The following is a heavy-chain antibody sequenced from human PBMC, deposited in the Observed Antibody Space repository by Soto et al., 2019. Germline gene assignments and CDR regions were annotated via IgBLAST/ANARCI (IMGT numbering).Heavy chain of an antibody. CDR2: IYYSGNT. CDR1: GGSISGSVNY. Sequence: QLQLQESGPGLVKPSETLSLSCAVSGGSISGSVNYWGWIRQPPGKGLEWIGNIYYSGNTYYNPSLESRLTISVDTSKNRFSLRLTSVTAADTAVYYCARLGRQNYGSGTHWGQGTLVTVSS. J-gene: IGHJ4*02. CDR3: ARLGRQNYGSGTH. D-gene: IGHD3-10*01. V-gene: IGHV4-39*01.